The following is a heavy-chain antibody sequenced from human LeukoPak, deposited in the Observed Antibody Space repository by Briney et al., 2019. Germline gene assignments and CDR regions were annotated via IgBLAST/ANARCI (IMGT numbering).Heavy chain of an antibody. J-gene: IGHJ6*02. V-gene: IGHV3-7*03. Sequence: GGSLRLSCAASGFTFSGYWMTWARQAPGKGLEWVANINPDGSQKYYVDSVKGRFTISRDNAKNSLYLQMNSLRVEETAVYYCARERGNYGKDVWGRGTTVIVSS. CDR3: ARERGNYGKDV. CDR1: GFTFSGYW. CDR2: INPDGSQK.